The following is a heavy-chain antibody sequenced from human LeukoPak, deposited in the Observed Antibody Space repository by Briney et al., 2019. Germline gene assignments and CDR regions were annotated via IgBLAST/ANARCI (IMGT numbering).Heavy chain of an antibody. CDR1: GGSISSYY. V-gene: IGHV4-59*08. CDR2: IYYSGST. Sequence: SETLSLTCTVSGGSISSYYWSWIRQPPGKGLEWIGYIYYSGSTNYNPSLKSRVTISVDTSKNQFSLKLSSVTAADTAVYYCASHLDPQYCFDYWGQGTLVTVSS. J-gene: IGHJ4*02. CDR3: ASHLDPQYCFDY.